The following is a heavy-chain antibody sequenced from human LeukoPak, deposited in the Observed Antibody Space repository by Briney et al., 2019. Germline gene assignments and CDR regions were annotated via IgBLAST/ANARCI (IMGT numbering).Heavy chain of an antibody. CDR1: GGSISSYY. Sequence: SETLSLTCTVSGGSISSYYWSWIRQPPGKGLEWIGYIYYSGSTNYNPSLKSRVTISVDTSKNQFSLKLSSVTAADTAVYYCAGDSSSSIYFDYWGQGTLVTASS. V-gene: IGHV4-59*01. J-gene: IGHJ4*02. CDR2: IYYSGST. CDR3: AGDSSSSIYFDY. D-gene: IGHD6-6*01.